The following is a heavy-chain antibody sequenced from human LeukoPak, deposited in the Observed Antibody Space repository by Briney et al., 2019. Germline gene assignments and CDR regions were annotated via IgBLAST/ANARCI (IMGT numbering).Heavy chain of an antibody. CDR1: GGSISSSSYY. V-gene: IGHV4-39*07. D-gene: IGHD2-15*01. CDR3: ARACSGGSCYEE. Sequence: SETLSLTCTVSGGSISSSSYYWGWIRQPPGKGLEWIGSIYYSGSTYYNPSLKSRVTISVDTSKNQFSLKLSSVTAADTAVYYRARACSGGSCYEEWGQGTLVTVSS. J-gene: IGHJ4*02. CDR2: IYYSGST.